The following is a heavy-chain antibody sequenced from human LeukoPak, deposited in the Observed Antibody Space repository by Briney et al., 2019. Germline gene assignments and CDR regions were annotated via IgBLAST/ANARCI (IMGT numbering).Heavy chain of an antibody. Sequence: GEYLKISCKGSGYSFTSYWIAWVRQMPGKGLEWMGIIYPSDSDTRYIPSFQGQVTISADKSITTAYLQWNSLKASDTAIYYCCRRGTYFDYWGQGTLVTVSS. D-gene: IGHD3-16*01. CDR1: GYSFTSYW. CDR3: CRRGTYFDY. J-gene: IGHJ4*02. CDR2: IYPSDSDT. V-gene: IGHV5-51*01.